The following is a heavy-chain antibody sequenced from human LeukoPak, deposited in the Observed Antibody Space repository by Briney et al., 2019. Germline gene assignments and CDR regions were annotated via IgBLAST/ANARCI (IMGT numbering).Heavy chain of an antibody. CDR1: GGTFSSYA. J-gene: IGHJ3*02. V-gene: IGHV1-69*13. CDR2: IIPIFGTA. D-gene: IGHD2-2*01. Sequence: SVKVSCKASGGTFSSYAISWVRHAPGQGLEWMGGIIPIFGTANYAQKFQGRVTITADESTSTAYMELSSLRSEDTAVYFCATSPFVGVAVVPAAISYAFDIGGQGTMGTVSS. CDR3: ATSPFVGVAVVPAAISYAFDI.